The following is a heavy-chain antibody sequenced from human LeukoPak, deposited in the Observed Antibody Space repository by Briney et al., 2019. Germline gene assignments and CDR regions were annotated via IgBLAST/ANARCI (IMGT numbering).Heavy chain of an antibody. CDR1: GYTFATYA. V-gene: IGHV1-46*01. CDR3: ARDNSLRDTAWWFDP. D-gene: IGHD5-24*01. J-gene: IGHJ5*02. CDR2: INPSGDNT. Sequence: ASVKVSCKASGYTFATYAMHWVRQAPGQRLEWMGIINPSGDNTWYAQKFQGRVTMTRDMATSTDYLEVSSLRSEDTAVYYCARDNSLRDTAWWFDPWGQGTLVTVSS.